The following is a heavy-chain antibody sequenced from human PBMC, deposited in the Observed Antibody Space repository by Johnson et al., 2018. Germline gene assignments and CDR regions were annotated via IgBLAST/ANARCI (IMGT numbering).Heavy chain of an antibody. CDR3: AKGNYYDSSGYFQH. D-gene: IGHD3-22*01. J-gene: IGHJ1*01. CDR2: ISGSGGST. Sequence: VQLVQSGGGVVQPGRSLRLSCAASGFTFSSYAMSWVRQAPGKGLEWVSAISGSGGSTYFADSVKGRFTISRDNAKNSLYLQMKSLRAEDTALYYCAKGNYYDSSGYFQHWGQGTLVTVSS. CDR1: GFTFSSYA. V-gene: IGHV3-23*04.